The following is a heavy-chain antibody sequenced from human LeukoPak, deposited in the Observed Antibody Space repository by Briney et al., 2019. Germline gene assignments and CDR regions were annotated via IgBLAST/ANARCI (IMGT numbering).Heavy chain of an antibody. Sequence: ASVKVSCKASGCNFINYALHWVRLAPGQRLEWMAWIYAASGDTEYSQNFQGRVTITRDTSASTAYMELSRLRSEDTAVYYCARPGFPHPVAVNPLDYWGQGTLVTVST. CDR3: ARPGFPHPVAVNPLDY. V-gene: IGHV1-3*01. J-gene: IGHJ4*02. D-gene: IGHD6-19*01. CDR1: GCNFINYA. CDR2: IYAASGDT.